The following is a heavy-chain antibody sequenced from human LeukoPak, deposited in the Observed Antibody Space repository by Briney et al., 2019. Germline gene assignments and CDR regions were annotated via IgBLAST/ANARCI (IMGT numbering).Heavy chain of an antibody. CDR2: IYYSGST. V-gene: IGHV4-59*01. D-gene: IGHD3-22*01. J-gene: IGHJ3*02. CDR3: ARPYYDSSGDAFDI. CDR1: SGSITSNY. Sequence: SETLSLTCTVSSGSITSNYWSWIRQPPGKGLEWIGYIYYSGSTNYNSSLKSRVTMSVDTSKNQFSLNLSSVTAADTAVYYCARPYYDSSGDAFDIWGQGTMVTVS.